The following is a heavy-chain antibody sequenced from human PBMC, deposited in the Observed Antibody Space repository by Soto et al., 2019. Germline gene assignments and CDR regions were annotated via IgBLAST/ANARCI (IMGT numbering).Heavy chain of an antibody. D-gene: IGHD3-22*01. Sequence: QVQLVQSGAEVKKPGSSVKVSCKASGGTFSSYAISWVRQAPGQGLEWMGGIIPIFCTANYAQQFQGRVTIAADNSTRTDYMELSILGSEETDVYDCARALYYDSRGDYYTDGAFDIWGQGTLVTVSS. J-gene: IGHJ3*02. CDR2: IIPIFCTA. V-gene: IGHV1-69*06. CDR3: ARALYYDSRGDYYTDGAFDI. CDR1: GGTFSSYA.